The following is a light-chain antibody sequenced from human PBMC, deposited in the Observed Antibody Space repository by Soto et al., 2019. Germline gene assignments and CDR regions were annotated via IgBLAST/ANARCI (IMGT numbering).Light chain of an antibody. CDR2: LNSDGSH. V-gene: IGLV4-69*01. CDR1: SGHKNYA. CDR3: QTWGTAIHDVI. J-gene: IGLJ2*01. Sequence: QCVLTQSPSASASLGASVKLTCTLSSGHKNYAIAWHQQQPEKGPRYLMKLNSDGSHTKGDGIPDRFSGSSSGTERHLTISSLQSEDEADYYCQTWGTAIHDVIFGGGTKLTVL.